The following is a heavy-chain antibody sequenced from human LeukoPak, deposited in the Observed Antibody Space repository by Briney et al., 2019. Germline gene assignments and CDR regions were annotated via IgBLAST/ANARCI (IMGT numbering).Heavy chain of an antibody. CDR2: INHSGST. Sequence: SETLSLTCAVYGGSFSGYYWSWIRQPPGKGLEWIGEINHSGSTNYNPSLKSRVTISVDTSKNQFSLKLSSVTAADTAVYYCARGHSSSWYPRLDYWGQGTLVTVSS. CDR3: ARGHSSSWYPRLDY. CDR1: GGSFSGYY. J-gene: IGHJ4*02. V-gene: IGHV4-34*01. D-gene: IGHD6-13*01.